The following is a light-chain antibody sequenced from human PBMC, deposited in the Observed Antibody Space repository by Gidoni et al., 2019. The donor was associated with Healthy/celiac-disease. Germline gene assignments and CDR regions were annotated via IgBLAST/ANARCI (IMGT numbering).Light chain of an antibody. CDR3: QQSYSTPRT. CDR1: QSISNY. Sequence: QISQSPSSLSASVGDRVTITCRASQSISNYLNWYQQKPGKAPKLLIYAASSLQSGVPSRFSGSGSGTDFTLTISSLQPEDFATYYCQQSYSTPRTFGQXTKVEIK. CDR2: AAS. V-gene: IGKV1-39*01. J-gene: IGKJ1*01.